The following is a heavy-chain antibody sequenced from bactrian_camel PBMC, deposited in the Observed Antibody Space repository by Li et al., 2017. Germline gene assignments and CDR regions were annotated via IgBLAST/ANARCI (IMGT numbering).Heavy chain of an antibody. CDR1: GFTFSNNW. CDR3: AAEYGGSFYEVPDVFGY. CDR2: IYTGGGST. V-gene: IGHV3S6*01. Sequence: HVQLVESGGGLIQPGGSLALSCVASGFTFSNNWMHWVRQAPGKGLEWLSGIYTGGGSTYYADSVKGRFTISKDNAKNTVYLQMDSLKLEDTAVYYCAAEYGGSFYEVPDVFGYWGQGTQVTVS. J-gene: IGHJ6*01. D-gene: IGHD6*01.